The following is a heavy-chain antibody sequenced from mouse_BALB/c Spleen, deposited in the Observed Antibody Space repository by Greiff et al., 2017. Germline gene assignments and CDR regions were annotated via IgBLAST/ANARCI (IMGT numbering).Heavy chain of an antibody. Sequence: EVKLLESGPGLVKPSQSLSLTCTVTGYSITSDYAWNWIRQFPGNKLEWMGYISYRGSTSYNPSLKSRISITRDTSKNQFFLQLNSVTTEDTATYYCARSDYDAMDYWGQGTSVTVSS. CDR2: ISYRGST. V-gene: IGHV3-2*02. CDR3: ARSDYDAMDY. J-gene: IGHJ4*01. CDR1: GYSITSDYA.